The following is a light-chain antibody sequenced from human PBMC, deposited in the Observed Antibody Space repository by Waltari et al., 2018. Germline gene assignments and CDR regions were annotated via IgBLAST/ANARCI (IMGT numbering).Light chain of an antibody. CDR3: QQFYITPQT. Sequence: DIVMTQSPDSLAVSLGERATINCRSSRTVFFSSNNKDFLSWYQQRPGQPPKLLISWASTRESGVPDRFSGSGSGTNFTLTINGLQAEDVAVYYCQQFYITPQTFGQGTRVEIK. V-gene: IGKV4-1*01. CDR2: WAS. CDR1: RTVFFSSNNKDF. J-gene: IGKJ2*01.